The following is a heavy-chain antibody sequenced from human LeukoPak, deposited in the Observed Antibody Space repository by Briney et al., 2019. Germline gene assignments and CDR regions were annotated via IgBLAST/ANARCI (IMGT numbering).Heavy chain of an antibody. J-gene: IGHJ4*02. D-gene: IGHD3-10*01. CDR1: GFTFDDYA. CDR3: AKGFNYYGSGSYQVFDY. Sequence: GGSLRHSCAASGFTFDDYAMLWVRQAPAKGLEWVSGISWNSGSIGYADSVKGRFTISRDNAKNSLYLQMNSLRAEDTALYYCAKGFNYYGSGSYQVFDYWGQGTLVTVSS. CDR2: ISWNSGSI. V-gene: IGHV3-9*01.